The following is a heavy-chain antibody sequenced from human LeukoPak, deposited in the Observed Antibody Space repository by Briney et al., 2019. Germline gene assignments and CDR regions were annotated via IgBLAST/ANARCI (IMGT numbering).Heavy chain of an antibody. CDR1: GDSISSYY. CDR2: IYYSGST. CDR3: ARGAGNYYFYGMDV. V-gene: IGHV4-59*01. J-gene: IGHJ6*02. Sequence: SETLSLTCTVSGDSISSYYWSWIRQPPGKGLEWIGYIYYSGSTKYNPSLKSRVTISVDTSKNQFSLKLSSVTAADTAVYYCARGAGNYYFYGMDVWGQGTRVTVSS.